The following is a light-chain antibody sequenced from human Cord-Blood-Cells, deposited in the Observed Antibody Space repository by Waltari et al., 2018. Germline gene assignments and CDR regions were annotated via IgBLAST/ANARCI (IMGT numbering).Light chain of an antibody. J-gene: IGLJ2*01. CDR2: GVS. Sequence: QSALTQPASVSGSPGPSITISCTGTSSDGGGYNYVSWYQQHTGKAPKLMIYGVSNRPSGVSNRVSGSKSGNTGSLTISGLQAEDEADYYCSSYTSSSVVFGGGTKLTVL. V-gene: IGLV2-14*01. CDR1: SSDGGGYNY. CDR3: SSYTSSSVV.